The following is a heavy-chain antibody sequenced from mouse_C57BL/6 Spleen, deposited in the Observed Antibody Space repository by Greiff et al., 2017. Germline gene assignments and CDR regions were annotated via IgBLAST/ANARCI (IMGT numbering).Heavy chain of an antibody. V-gene: IGHV1-81*01. J-gene: IGHJ4*01. CDR1: GYTFTSYG. CDR3: ANSAYYAIDY. CDR2: IYPRMSNT. Sequence: QVQLQHSGAELARPGASVKLSCKASGYTFTSYGISWVKQRTGQGLEWIGEIYPRMSNTYYNEKFKGKATLTADKSSSTAYMELRSLTSEDSAVYFCANSAYYAIDYWGQGTSVTVSS.